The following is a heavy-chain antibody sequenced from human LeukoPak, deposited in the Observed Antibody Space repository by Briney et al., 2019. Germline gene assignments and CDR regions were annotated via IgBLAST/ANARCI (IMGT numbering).Heavy chain of an antibody. CDR3: ARVGSSWSDFDY. Sequence: SETLSLTCTVSAGSISSNSYYWGWIRQPPGKGLEWIGSISYSGRTYYNPSLKSRVTISVDKSKNQFSLKLSSVTAADTAVYYCARVGSSWSDFDYWGQGTLVTVSS. V-gene: IGHV4-39*07. D-gene: IGHD6-13*01. CDR1: AGSISSNSYY. CDR2: ISYSGRT. J-gene: IGHJ4*02.